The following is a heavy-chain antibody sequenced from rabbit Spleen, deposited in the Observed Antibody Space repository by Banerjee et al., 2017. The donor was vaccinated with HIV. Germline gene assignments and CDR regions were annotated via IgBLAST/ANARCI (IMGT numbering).Heavy chain of an antibody. CDR3: ARDTGRSFSSYGMDL. J-gene: IGHJ6*01. CDR1: GFSFSSSDY. CDR2: IAGSSSGFT. Sequence: QSLEESVGDLVKPGASLTLTCTASGFSFSSSDYMCWVRQAPGKGLEWISCIAGSSSGFTYSATWEKGRFTCSKTSSTTVTLQMTSLTVADTATYFCARDTGRSFSSYGMDLWGQGTLVTVS. D-gene: IGHD8-1*01. V-gene: IGHV1S40*01.